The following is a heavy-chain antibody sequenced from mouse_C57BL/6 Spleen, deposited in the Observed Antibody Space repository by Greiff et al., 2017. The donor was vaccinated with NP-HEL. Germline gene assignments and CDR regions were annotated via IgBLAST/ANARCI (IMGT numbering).Heavy chain of an antibody. J-gene: IGHJ3*01. CDR3: AREEDYYYGSSFF. CDR1: GYAFSSYW. D-gene: IGHD1-1*01. Sequence: LVESGAELVKPGASVKISCKASGYAFSSYWMNWVKQRPGKGLEWIGQIYPGDGDTNYNGKFKGKATLTADKSSSTAYMQLSSLTSEDSAVYFCAREEDYYYGSSFFWGQGTLVTVSA. CDR2: IYPGDGDT. V-gene: IGHV1-80*01.